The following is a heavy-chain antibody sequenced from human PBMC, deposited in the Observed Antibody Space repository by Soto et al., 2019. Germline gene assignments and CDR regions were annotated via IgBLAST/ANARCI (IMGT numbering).Heavy chain of an antibody. D-gene: IGHD3-3*01. Sequence: QVQLVQSGAEVKKPGASVKVSCKASGYTFSSYGISWVRQAPGQGLEWMGWISAYNGNTNYAQKLQGRVTMTTDTSTSTAYMELRSLRSDDTTVYYCARVGTIFGVVMDYYYGMDVWGQGTTVTVSS. J-gene: IGHJ6*02. CDR3: ARVGTIFGVVMDYYYGMDV. V-gene: IGHV1-18*01. CDR2: ISAYNGNT. CDR1: GYTFSSYG.